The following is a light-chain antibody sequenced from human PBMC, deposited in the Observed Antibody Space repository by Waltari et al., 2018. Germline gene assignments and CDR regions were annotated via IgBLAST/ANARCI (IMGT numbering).Light chain of an antibody. J-gene: IGLJ3*02. CDR2: EVS. CDR1: KSDVGGYNY. Sequence: QSALTQPASVSGSPGQSITIPCTGTKSDVGGYNYDYWYQQHPDKVPKLIIFEVSHRPSGVSDRFSGSKSCNTASLTISGLQTEDEANYYCSSYTASSTRVFGGGTTLTVL. V-gene: IGLV2-14*01. CDR3: SSYTASSTRV.